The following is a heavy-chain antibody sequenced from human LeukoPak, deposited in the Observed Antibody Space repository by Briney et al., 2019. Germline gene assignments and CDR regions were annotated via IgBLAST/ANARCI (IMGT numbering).Heavy chain of an antibody. J-gene: IGHJ4*02. V-gene: IGHV1-2*02. D-gene: IGHD3-22*01. Sequence: ASVTVSFKSSGYTFTYYYMHWVRQAPGQGLEWMGWINPNSGGTNYAQKFQGRVTMTRDTSISTAYMELSRLRSDDTAVYYCARNLYFDSSGYYHYWGQGTLVTVSS. CDR1: GYTFTYYY. CDR2: INPNSGGT. CDR3: ARNLYFDSSGYYHY.